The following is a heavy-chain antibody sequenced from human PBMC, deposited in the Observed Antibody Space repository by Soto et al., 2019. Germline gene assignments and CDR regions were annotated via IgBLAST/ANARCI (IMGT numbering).Heavy chain of an antibody. CDR2: ISSSSSYT. D-gene: IGHD5-18*01. CDR3: ARNWGYSYGYPPDY. Sequence: PGGSLRLSCAASGFTFSDYYMSWIRQAPGKGLEWVSYISSSSSYTNYADSVKGRFTISRDNAKNTLYLQMNSLRAEDTAVYYCARNWGYSYGYPPDYWGQGTQVTVSS. CDR1: GFTFSDYY. J-gene: IGHJ4*02. V-gene: IGHV3-11*06.